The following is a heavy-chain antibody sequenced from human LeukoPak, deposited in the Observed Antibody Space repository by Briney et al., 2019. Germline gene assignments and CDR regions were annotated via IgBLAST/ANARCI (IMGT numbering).Heavy chain of an antibody. CDR1: GGTFSSYA. CDR2: IIPIFGTA. Sequence: EASVKVSCKASGGTFSSYAISWVRQAPGQGLEWMGGIIPIFGTANYAQKFQGRVTITTDESTSTAYMELSSLRSEDTAVYYCASSRGYSYGYRDWFDYWGQGTLVTVSS. J-gene: IGHJ4*02. CDR3: ASSRGYSYGYRDWFDY. V-gene: IGHV1-69*05. D-gene: IGHD5-18*01.